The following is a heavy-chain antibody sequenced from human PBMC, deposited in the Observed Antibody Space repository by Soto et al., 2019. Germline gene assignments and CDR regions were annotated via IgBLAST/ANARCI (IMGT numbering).Heavy chain of an antibody. CDR2: IVVGSGNT. Sequence: SVKVSCKASGFTFTSSAVQWVRQARGQRLEWIGWIVVGSGNTNYAQKFQERVTITRDMSTSTAYMELCSLRSEDTAVYYCAAMYYYDSSGYPIDYWGQGTLVTVSS. V-gene: IGHV1-58*01. D-gene: IGHD3-22*01. CDR1: GFTFTSSA. J-gene: IGHJ4*02. CDR3: AAMYYYDSSGYPIDY.